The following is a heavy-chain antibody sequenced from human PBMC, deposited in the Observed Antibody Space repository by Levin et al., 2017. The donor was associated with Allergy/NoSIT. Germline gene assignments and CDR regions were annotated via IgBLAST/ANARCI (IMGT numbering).Heavy chain of an antibody. D-gene: IGHD3-22*01. CDR2: TSYDGSNK. Sequence: GGSLRLSCAASGFTFSSYAMHWVRQAPGKGLEWVAVTSYDGSNKYYADSVKGRFTISRDNSKNTLYLQMNSLRAEDTAVYYCANATPKDDFWGGLRNGALYYYDSMGGGDAFDIWGQGTMVTVSS. J-gene: IGHJ3*02. CDR1: GFTFSSYA. V-gene: IGHV3-30-3*01. CDR3: ANATPKDDFWGGLRNGALYYYDSMGGGDAFDI.